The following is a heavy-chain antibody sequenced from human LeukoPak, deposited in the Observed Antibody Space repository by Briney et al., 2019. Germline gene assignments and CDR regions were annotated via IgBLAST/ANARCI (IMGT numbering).Heavy chain of an antibody. V-gene: IGHV3-23*01. CDR3: AKVPAAAAATIYYYYMDV. CDR1: GFTFSNYG. CDR2: ISASGGTT. Sequence: GSLRLSCAASGFTFSNYGISWVRQAPGKGLEWVSAISASGGTTYYADSVKGRFTISRDNSKNTLYLQMNSLRAEDTAVYYCAKVPAAAAATIYYYYMDVWGKGTTVTVSS. D-gene: IGHD6-13*01. J-gene: IGHJ6*03.